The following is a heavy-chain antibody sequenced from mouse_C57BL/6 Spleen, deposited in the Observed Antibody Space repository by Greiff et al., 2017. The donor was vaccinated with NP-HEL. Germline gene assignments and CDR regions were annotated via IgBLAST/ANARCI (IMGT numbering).Heavy chain of an antibody. CDR3: ASYITTVGDY. V-gene: IGHV1-81*01. J-gene: IGHJ2*01. D-gene: IGHD1-1*01. Sequence: VQLQQSGAELARPGASVKLSCKASGYTFTSYGISWVKQRSGQGLEWIGEIYPRSGNTYYNEKFKGKATLTADKSSSTAYMELRSLTSEDSAVYFWASYITTVGDYWGQGTTLTVSS. CDR2: IYPRSGNT. CDR1: GYTFTSYG.